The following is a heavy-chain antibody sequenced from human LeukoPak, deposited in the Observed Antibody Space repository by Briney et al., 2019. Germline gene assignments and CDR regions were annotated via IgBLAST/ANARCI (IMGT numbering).Heavy chain of an antibody. Sequence: ASVKVSCKASGYTFTGYYMHWVRQAPGQGLEWMGWINPNSGGTNYAQKFQGRVTMTRDTSISTAYMELSRLRSDDTAVYYCARDFDYYDSSGYLFYWGQGTLVTVSS. CDR1: GYTFTGYY. CDR3: ARDFDYYDSSGYLFY. J-gene: IGHJ4*02. CDR2: INPNSGGT. D-gene: IGHD3-22*01. V-gene: IGHV1-2*02.